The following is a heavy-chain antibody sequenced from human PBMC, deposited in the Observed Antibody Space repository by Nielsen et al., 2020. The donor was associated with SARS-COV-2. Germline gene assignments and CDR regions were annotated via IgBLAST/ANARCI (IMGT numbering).Heavy chain of an antibody. Sequence: WIRQPPGKGLEWIGEINHSGSTSYNPSLKSRVTISLDTPKNQFSLKLSSVTAEDTAVYYCARADYSGNYLEIWGQGTMVTVSS. J-gene: IGHJ3*02. V-gene: IGHV4-34*01. D-gene: IGHD4-23*01. CDR2: INHSGST. CDR3: ARADYSGNYLEI.